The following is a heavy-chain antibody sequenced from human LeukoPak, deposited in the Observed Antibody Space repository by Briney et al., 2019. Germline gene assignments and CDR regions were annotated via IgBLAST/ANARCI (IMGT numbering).Heavy chain of an antibody. J-gene: IGHJ4*02. CDR1: GFTFSSYA. V-gene: IGHV3-53*01. CDR3: ARTLYDSSDYYFDD. Sequence: PGGSLRLSCAASGFTFSSYAMSWVRQAPGKGLEWVSVLYSGGSTYYADSVKGRFTISRDNSKNTLYLQMNSLRAEDTAVYYCARTLYDSSDYYFDDWGQGTLVTVSS. D-gene: IGHD3-22*01. CDR2: LYSGGST.